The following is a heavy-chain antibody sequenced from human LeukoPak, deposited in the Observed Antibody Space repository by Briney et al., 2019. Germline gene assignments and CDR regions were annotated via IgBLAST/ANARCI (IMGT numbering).Heavy chain of an antibody. CDR3: ARHYSSSLYGMDV. D-gene: IGHD6-13*01. J-gene: IGHJ6*02. CDR2: IYTSGST. V-gene: IGHV4-4*07. CDR1: GGSISSYY. Sequence: PSETLSLTCTVAGGSISSYYWSWIRQRAGKGLEWIGRIYTSGSTNDSPSLKSRVTMSVDTSKNQFSLKLSSVTAADTAVYYCARHYSSSLYGMDVWGQGTTVTVSS.